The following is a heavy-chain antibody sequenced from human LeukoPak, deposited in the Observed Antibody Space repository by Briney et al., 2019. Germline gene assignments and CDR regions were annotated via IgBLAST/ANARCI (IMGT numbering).Heavy chain of an antibody. V-gene: IGHV4-61*02. CDR1: GGSISSGSYY. CDR2: IYTSGST. J-gene: IGHJ6*03. CDR3: ASSGSYSYYYYMDV. Sequence: PSETLSLTCTVSGGSISSGSYYWSWIRQPAGKGLEWIGLIYTSGSTNYNPSLKSRVTISVDTSKNQFSLKLSSVTAADTAVYYCASSGSYSYYYYMDVWGKGTTVTVSS. D-gene: IGHD1-26*01.